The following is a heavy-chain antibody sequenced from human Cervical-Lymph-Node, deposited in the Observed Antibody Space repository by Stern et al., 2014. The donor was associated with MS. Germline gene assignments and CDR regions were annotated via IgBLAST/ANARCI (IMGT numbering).Heavy chain of an antibody. CDR3: ARGTHSYYGTDV. CDR2: INGDGRNI. J-gene: IGHJ6*02. CDR1: EFTFGRYW. D-gene: IGHD1/OR15-1a*01. V-gene: IGHV3-74*02. Sequence: VQLVESGGGLVQPGGSLRLSCAASEFTFGRYWMHWVRQAPGKGLVWVSHINGDGRNINYADSVKGRFTISRDNAKNTLYLQMNSLRAEDTAMYYCARGTHSYYGTDVWGQGTTVTVSS.